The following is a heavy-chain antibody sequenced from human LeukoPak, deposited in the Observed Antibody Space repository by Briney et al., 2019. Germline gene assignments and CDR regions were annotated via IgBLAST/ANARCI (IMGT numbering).Heavy chain of an antibody. J-gene: IGHJ6*02. CDR2: IIPIFGTA. CDR1: GGTFSSYA. Sequence: SVKVSCKASGGTFSSYAISWVRQAPGQGLEWMGGIIPIFGTANYAQKFQGRVTITADETTSTAYMELSSLRSEDTAVYYCARASSSPYTAYYYYGMDVWGQGTTVTVSS. D-gene: IGHD6-13*01. CDR3: ARASSSPYTAYYYYGMDV. V-gene: IGHV1-69*13.